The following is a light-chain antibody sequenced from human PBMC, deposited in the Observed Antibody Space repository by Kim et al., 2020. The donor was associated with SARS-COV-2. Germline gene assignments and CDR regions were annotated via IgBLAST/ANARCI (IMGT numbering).Light chain of an antibody. CDR2: GAS. V-gene: IGKV1-39*01. J-gene: IGKJ4*01. CDR3: QKSYSPRLT. CDR1: QSISIS. Sequence: DIQMTQSPSSLSASVGDRVTITCRASQSISISLNWYQQKPGKAPKVLISGASTLQSGVPSRFSGSGSGTDFPLTTSSLQPKVFETYYCQKSYSPRLTFGGGTKVDIK.